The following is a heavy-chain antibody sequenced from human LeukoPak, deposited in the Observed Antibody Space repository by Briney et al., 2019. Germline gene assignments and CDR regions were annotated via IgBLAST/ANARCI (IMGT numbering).Heavy chain of an antibody. D-gene: IGHD3-22*01. CDR2: ISWNGGNI. Sequence: PGRSLRLSCAASGFTFDDYAMHWVRQAPGKGLEWVSGISWNGGNIGYADSVKGRFTISRDNSKNTVYLQMNSLRPEDTALYYCAKDRPNYYESSGPLEGDALDIWGQGTMVIVSS. J-gene: IGHJ3*02. CDR1: GFTFDDYA. V-gene: IGHV3-9*01. CDR3: AKDRPNYYESSGPLEGDALDI.